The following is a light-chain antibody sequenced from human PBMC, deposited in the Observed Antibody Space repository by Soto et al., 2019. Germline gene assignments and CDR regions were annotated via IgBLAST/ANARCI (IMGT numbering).Light chain of an antibody. CDR1: QSVSGY. CDR3: QQHLGRHT. Sequence: EILLTQSPGTLSLSPGERATLSCRASQSVSGYLVWYQQKPGQAPRLLIYDASTRAAGIPARFIGSGSGTDFTLTISSLEPEDSAVYYCQQHLGRHTFGQGTKVDI. CDR2: DAS. J-gene: IGKJ1*01. V-gene: IGKV3-11*01.